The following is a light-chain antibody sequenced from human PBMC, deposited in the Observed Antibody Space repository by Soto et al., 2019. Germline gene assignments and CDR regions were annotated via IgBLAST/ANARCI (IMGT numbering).Light chain of an antibody. V-gene: IGLV2-14*01. CDR1: SSDVGGYNY. J-gene: IGLJ1*01. CDR3: TSFAGSGTYV. CDR2: DVT. Sequence: QSALTQPASVYGSPGQSIAISCTGTSSDVGGYNYVSWYQQYPGKAPKLIIFDVTNRPSGVSDRFSGSKSGSTASLTISGLQADDEADYYCTSFAGSGTYVFGTGNKVTVL.